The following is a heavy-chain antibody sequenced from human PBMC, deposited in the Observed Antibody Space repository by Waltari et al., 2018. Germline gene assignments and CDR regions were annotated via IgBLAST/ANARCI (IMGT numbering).Heavy chain of an antibody. Sequence: QVQLVQSGAEVKKPWSSVKVSCKASGGTFGRLAISWVRQAAGEGLEWMGGIIPKIGASNYAQKFQGRVTITADDSTSIAYMEMSSLSFEDTAMYFCATDTSPPYWGQGTLVIVSS. J-gene: IGHJ4*02. D-gene: IGHD2-2*01. V-gene: IGHV1-69*01. CDR1: GGTFGRLA. CDR2: IIPKIGAS. CDR3: ATDTSPPY.